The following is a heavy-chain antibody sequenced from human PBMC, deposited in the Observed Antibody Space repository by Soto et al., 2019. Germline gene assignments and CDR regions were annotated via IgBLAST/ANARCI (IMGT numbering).Heavy chain of an antibody. D-gene: IGHD3-22*01. Sequence: SETLSLTCAVSGYSISSGNYWAWIRQPPGRGLEWIGSLYHIGSTHYNTSLKSRVTISVDTSKNHFSLELSSVTAADTAMYYCSTRAYDTNGYYRFDPWGQGTLVTVSS. CDR1: GYSISSGNY. J-gene: IGHJ5*01. CDR2: LYHIGST. V-gene: IGHV4-38-2*01. CDR3: STRAYDTNGYYRFDP.